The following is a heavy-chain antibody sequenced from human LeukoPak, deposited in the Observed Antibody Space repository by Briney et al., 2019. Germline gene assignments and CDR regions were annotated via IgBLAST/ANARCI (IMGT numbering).Heavy chain of an antibody. CDR2: ISYSGST. Sequence: SETLSLTCTVSGGSISSYYWSWIRQPPGKGLEWVWYISYSGSTNYNPYLKSRVTISIDTSTKQLSLKLSTVTAADTAVYYSARVGGYSYEYFDYWGQGTLVTVSS. J-gene: IGHJ4*02. CDR1: GGSISSYY. D-gene: IGHD5-18*01. CDR3: ARVGGYSYEYFDY. V-gene: IGHV4-59*01.